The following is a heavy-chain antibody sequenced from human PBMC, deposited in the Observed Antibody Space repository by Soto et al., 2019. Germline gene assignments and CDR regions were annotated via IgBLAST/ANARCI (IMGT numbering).Heavy chain of an antibody. Sequence: QITLKEPGHTLVKPTQPLTLTCTCSGFSVSASGEGMGCIRQPPGKALEWLALLFWDDDKRYNPSLKSRLNITKDTSKNQVVLTMTNMDPLDTARYYCTHITRRARCSGGNCYFFDYWGQGTPVTVSS. J-gene: IGHJ4*02. V-gene: IGHV2-5*02. D-gene: IGHD2-15*01. CDR3: THITRRARCSGGNCYFFDY. CDR1: GFSVSASGEG. CDR2: LFWDDDK.